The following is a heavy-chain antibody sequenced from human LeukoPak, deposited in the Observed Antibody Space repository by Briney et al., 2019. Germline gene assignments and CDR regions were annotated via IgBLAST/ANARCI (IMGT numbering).Heavy chain of an antibody. Sequence: GGSLRLSCAASGFTFSTYAMHWVRQAPGKGLELVAVIWYDGNNKYYADSVKGRFTISRDNSKNTLYLQMNSLRVEDTAVYYCARGSSSVTLPGDWGQGTLVTVSS. J-gene: IGHJ4*02. CDR2: IWYDGNNK. CDR3: ARGSSSVTLPGD. D-gene: IGHD2-2*01. V-gene: IGHV3-33*01. CDR1: GFTFSTYA.